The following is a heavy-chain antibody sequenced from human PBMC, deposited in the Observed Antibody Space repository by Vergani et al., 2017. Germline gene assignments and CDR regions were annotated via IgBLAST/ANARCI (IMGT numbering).Heavy chain of an antibody. D-gene: IGHD3-9*01. J-gene: IGHJ4*02. CDR2: IYINGNT. Sequence: QVQLQESGPGLVKPSQTLSLTCTVSGGSLTGDSYYWTWIRQPAGKGLEWIGRIYINGNTNYNPSLQSRVTISLDTSKNQFSLSLRSVTAADTAMYYCSRESYDDETGYMPSLEYWGQGALVTVSS. V-gene: IGHV4-61*02. CDR3: SRESYDDETGYMPSLEY. CDR1: GGSLTGDSYY.